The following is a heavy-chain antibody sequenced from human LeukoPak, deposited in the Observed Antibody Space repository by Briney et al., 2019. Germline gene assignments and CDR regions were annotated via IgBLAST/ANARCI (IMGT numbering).Heavy chain of an antibody. CDR2: IKRKGDDGTI. Sequence: GGSLRLSCAASGFTFSNAWMSWVRQAPGKGLEWVGRIKRKGDDGTIDYAAPVKGRLTISRDDSKNTLYLQMNSLKSEDTAVYYCTAGTGRSDFDYWGQGTLVSVSS. J-gene: IGHJ4*02. D-gene: IGHD3/OR15-3a*01. V-gene: IGHV3-15*01. CDR1: GFTFSNAW. CDR3: TAGTGRSDFDY.